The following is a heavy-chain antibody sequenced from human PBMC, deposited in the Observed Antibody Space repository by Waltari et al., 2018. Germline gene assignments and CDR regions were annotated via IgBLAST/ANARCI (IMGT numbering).Heavy chain of an antibody. CDR1: GFIFSNYG. V-gene: IGHV3-30*18. Sequence: QGQLVESGGGVVQPGRCLRLTCTASGFIFSNYGMHWVRQAPGKGLEWVAVISFDGLDKRYADSVKGRFTISRDNSKNTLFLELNSLTTDDTGVYFCAKANRHSGQDNWFDPWGHGAPVTVSS. CDR2: ISFDGLDK. D-gene: IGHD2-15*01. CDR3: AKANRHSGQDNWFDP. J-gene: IGHJ5*02.